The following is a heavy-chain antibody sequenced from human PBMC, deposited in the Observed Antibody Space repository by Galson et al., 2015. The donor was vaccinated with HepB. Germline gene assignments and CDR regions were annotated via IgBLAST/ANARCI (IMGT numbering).Heavy chain of an antibody. CDR1: GFTFSDYY. D-gene: IGHD6-6*01. CDR3: ARVPSPRIAARRPSSRIDY. V-gene: IGHV3-11*06. Sequence: SLRLSCAASGFTFSDYYMSWIRQAPGKGLEWVSYISSSSSYTNYADSVKGRFTISRDNAKNSLYLQMNSLRAEDTAVYYCARVPSPRIAARRPSSRIDYWGQGTLVTVSS. CDR2: ISSSSSYT. J-gene: IGHJ4*02.